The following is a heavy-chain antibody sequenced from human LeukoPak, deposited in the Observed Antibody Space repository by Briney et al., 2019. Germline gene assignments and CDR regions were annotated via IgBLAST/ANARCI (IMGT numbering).Heavy chain of an antibody. CDR2: ISPSSDGT. J-gene: IGHJ4*02. D-gene: IGHD7-27*01. Sequence: ASVKVSCKASGYTFTDYYVHWVRQAPGQGLEWMGWISPSSDGTNYAQKFQGRVTMTRDTSISTAYMELSSLRSDDTAVYYCARGWGFGSIDYWGQGTLVTVSS. CDR3: ARGWGFGSIDY. CDR1: GYTFTDYY. V-gene: IGHV1-2*02.